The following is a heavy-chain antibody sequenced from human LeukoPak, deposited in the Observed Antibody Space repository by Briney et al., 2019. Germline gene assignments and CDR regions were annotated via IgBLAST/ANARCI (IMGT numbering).Heavy chain of an antibody. V-gene: IGHV3-7*01. Sequence: GGSLRLSCAASGFTFSSYWMSWVRQAPGKGLEWVANIKQDGSEKYYVDSVKGRFTISRDNAKNSLYLQMNSLRAEDTAVYYCARALGYCTNGVCYTWFDPWGQGTLVTVS. CDR3: ARALGYCTNGVCYTWFDP. D-gene: IGHD2-8*01. CDR1: GFTFSSYW. CDR2: IKQDGSEK. J-gene: IGHJ5*02.